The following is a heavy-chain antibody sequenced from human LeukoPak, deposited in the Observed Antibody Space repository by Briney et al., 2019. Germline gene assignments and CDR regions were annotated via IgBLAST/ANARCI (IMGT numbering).Heavy chain of an antibody. CDR1: GFTFSTYA. D-gene: IGHD6-13*01. J-gene: IGHJ4*02. Sequence: GGFLRLSCAASGFTFSTYAMSWVRQAPGKGLEWVSGIPGSAVSTYYADSVKGRFTISRDNSKNTLYLQLSSLRAEDSALYFCARAIAAATYYFDYWGQGTLVTVSS. V-gene: IGHV3-23*01. CDR2: IPGSAVST. CDR3: ARAIAAATYYFDY.